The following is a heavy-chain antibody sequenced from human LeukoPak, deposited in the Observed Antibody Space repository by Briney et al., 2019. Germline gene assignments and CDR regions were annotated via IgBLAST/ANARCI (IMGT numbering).Heavy chain of an antibody. CDR3: ARERPRGYYGSGSDFDY. D-gene: IGHD3-10*01. V-gene: IGHV4-61*02. CDR2: IYTSGST. CDR1: GGSISSGSYY. Sequence: SEILSLTCTVSGGSISSGSYYWSWIRQPAGKGLEWIGRIYTSGSTNYNPSLKSRVTISVDTSKNQFSLKLSSVTAADTAVYYCARERPRGYYGSGSDFDYWGQGTLVTVSS. J-gene: IGHJ4*02.